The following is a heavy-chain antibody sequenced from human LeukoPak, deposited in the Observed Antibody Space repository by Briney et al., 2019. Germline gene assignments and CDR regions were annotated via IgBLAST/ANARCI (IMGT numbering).Heavy chain of an antibody. J-gene: IGHJ5*02. CDR3: ARVGATGNWFDP. CDR2: IYTSGST. D-gene: IGHD1-26*01. Sequence: PSETLSLTCTVSGGSISSYYWSWVRQPAGQGLEWIGRIYTSGSTNYNPSLKSRVTMSVDTSKNQFSLKLSSVTAADTAVYYCARVGATGNWFDPWGQGTLVTVSS. CDR1: GGSISSYY. V-gene: IGHV4-4*07.